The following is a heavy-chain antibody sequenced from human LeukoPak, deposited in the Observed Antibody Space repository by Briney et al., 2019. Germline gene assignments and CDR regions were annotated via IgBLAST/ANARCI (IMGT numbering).Heavy chain of an antibody. CDR2: IIPIFGTA. D-gene: IGHD4-11*01. CDR1: GGTFSSYA. J-gene: IGHJ4*02. V-gene: IGHV1-69*13. Sequence: SVKVSCKASGGTFSSYAISWVRQAPGQGLELMGGIIPIFGTANYAQKFQGRVTMTADESTSTAYMELSSLRSEDTAVYYCAGAVDYSNSFDYWGQGTLVTVSS. CDR3: AGAVDYSNSFDY.